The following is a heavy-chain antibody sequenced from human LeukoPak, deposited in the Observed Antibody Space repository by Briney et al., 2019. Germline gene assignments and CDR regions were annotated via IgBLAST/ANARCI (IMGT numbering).Heavy chain of an antibody. CDR1: GGSFSGYY. D-gene: IGHD6-19*01. Sequence: SETLSLTCAVYGGSFSGYYWSWIRQPPGKGLEWIGEINHSGSTNYNPSLKSRVTISVDTSKNQFSLKLSSVTAADTAVYYCATTSSMAVAFDYWGQGTLVTVSS. CDR3: ATTSSMAVAFDY. V-gene: IGHV4-34*01. J-gene: IGHJ4*02. CDR2: INHSGST.